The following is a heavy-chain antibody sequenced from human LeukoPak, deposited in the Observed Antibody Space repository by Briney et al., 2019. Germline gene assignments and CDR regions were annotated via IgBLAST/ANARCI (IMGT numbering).Heavy chain of an antibody. CDR1: GYTFTDYY. CDR2: INPDSGGT. J-gene: IGHJ4*02. D-gene: IGHD2-2*01. CDR3: AREQHIVVLSAACDY. Sequence: HRASVSVSCKASGYTFTDYYLHWVRQAPGQGLEWMGWINPDSGGTNYAQKFQGRVTMTRDTSISTAYMDLSRLRSDDTAMYYCAREQHIVVLSAACDYWGQGTLVTVSS. V-gene: IGHV1-2*02.